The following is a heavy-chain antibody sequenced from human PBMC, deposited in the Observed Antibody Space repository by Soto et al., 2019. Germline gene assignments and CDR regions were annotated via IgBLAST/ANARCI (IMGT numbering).Heavy chain of an antibody. V-gene: IGHV4-4*02. CDR3: AARFDAQKTIP. Sequence: QVQLQESGPGLVKPSGTLSLTCAVSGGSVSSSNWWRWVRQPPGKGLEWIGEIYHSGSTNYNPSLKSRVTVSLDKSTNQFSLKLSSVTAADTAVYYCAARFDAQKTIPWGQGALVTVSS. D-gene: IGHD3-9*01. CDR1: GGSVSSSNW. CDR2: IYHSGST. J-gene: IGHJ5*02.